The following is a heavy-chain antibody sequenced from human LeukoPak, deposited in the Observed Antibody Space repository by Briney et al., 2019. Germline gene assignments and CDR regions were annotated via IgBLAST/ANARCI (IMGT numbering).Heavy chain of an antibody. CDR1: GYTFTGYY. CDR2: INPNSGGT. V-gene: IGHV1-2*06. J-gene: IGHJ4*02. CDR3: ARVGYYGSGSYLSY. D-gene: IGHD3-10*01. Sequence: GASVKVSCKASGYTFTGYYMHRVRQAPGQGLEWMGRINPNSGGTNYAQNFQGRVTMTRDTSISTAYMELSRLRSDDTAVYYCARVGYYGSGSYLSYWGQGTLVTVSS.